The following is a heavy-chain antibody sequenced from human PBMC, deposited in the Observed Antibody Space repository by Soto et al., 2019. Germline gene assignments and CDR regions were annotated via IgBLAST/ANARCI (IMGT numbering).Heavy chain of an antibody. CDR1: GYTFTKYD. V-gene: IGHV1-2*04. Sequence: ASVKVSCKASGYTFTKYDMNWVRQAPGQGLEWMGWINPNSGGTNYAQKFQGWVTMTRDTSISTAYMELSRLRSDDTAVYYCAGEFHYYGSGSYYNPGYYYYGMDVWGQGTTVTVSS. J-gene: IGHJ6*02. D-gene: IGHD3-10*01. CDR2: INPNSGGT. CDR3: AGEFHYYGSGSYYNPGYYYYGMDV.